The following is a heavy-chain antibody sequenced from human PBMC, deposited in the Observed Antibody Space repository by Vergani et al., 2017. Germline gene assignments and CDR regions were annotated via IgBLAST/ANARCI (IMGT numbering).Heavy chain of an antibody. CDR2: ISGSGGST. J-gene: IGHJ4*02. Sequence: EVQLLESGGGLVQPGGSLRLSCAASGFTFSSYAMSWVRQAPGKGLEWVSAISGSGGSTYYADSVEGRFTISRDNSTNTLYLQMNSVRAEDTAVYYCAXEQHCSSSLDEDRGWFDYWGQGTLVTVSS. D-gene: IGHD2-2*01. CDR3: AXEQHCSSSLDEDRGWFDY. CDR1: GFTFSSYA. V-gene: IGHV3-23*01.